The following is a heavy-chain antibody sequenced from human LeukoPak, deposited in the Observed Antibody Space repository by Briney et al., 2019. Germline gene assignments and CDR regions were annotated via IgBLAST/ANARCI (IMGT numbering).Heavy chain of an antibody. CDR2: IYPGDSDT. Sequence: GESLKISCKGSGYSCPTDWIGWVRQMPGKGLEWMGVIYPGDSDTRYSPSFQGQVTISADMSISTAYLQWSSLKASDTAMYYCARSSDYVFDYWGQGTLVTVSS. J-gene: IGHJ4*02. CDR3: ARSSDYVFDY. D-gene: IGHD4-17*01. V-gene: IGHV5-51*01. CDR1: GYSCPTDW.